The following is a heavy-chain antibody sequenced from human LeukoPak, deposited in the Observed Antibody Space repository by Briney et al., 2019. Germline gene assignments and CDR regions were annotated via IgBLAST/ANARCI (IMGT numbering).Heavy chain of an antibody. D-gene: IGHD6-19*01. CDR1: GGSFSGYY. V-gene: IGHV4-34*01. J-gene: IGHJ4*02. CDR2: INHSGST. CDR3: ASTLAVAGGKVDY. Sequence: SETLSLTCAVYGGSFSGYYWSWIRQPPGKGLEWIGEINHSGSTNYNPSLKSRVTISVDTSKNQFSLKLSSVTAADTAVYYCASTLAVAGGKVDYWGQGTLVTVSS.